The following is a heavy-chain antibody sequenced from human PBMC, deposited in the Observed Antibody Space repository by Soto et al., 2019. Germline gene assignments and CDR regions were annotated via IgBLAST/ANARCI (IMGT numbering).Heavy chain of an antibody. V-gene: IGHV1-69*06. CDR3: ARDDGYSYRISIRFPAQGIDV. J-gene: IGHJ6*02. CDR1: GGTFSSYA. CDR2: IIPIFGTA. Sequence: GASVKVSCKASGGTFSSYAISWVRQAPGQGLEWMGGIIPIFGTANYAQKFQGRVTITADKSTSTAYMELSSLRSEDTAMYYCARDDGYSYRISIRFPAQGIDVWGQGTMVTVSS. D-gene: IGHD5-18*01.